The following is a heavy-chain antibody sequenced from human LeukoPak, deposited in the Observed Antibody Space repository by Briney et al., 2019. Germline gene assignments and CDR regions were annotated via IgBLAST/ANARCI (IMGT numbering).Heavy chain of an antibody. D-gene: IGHD4-17*01. CDR1: GFTFSSYW. CDR3: ARDKRKTVATDYYYYYGMDV. Sequence: GGSLRLSCAASGFTFSSYWMSWVRQAPGKGLEWVANIKQDGSEKYYVDSVKGRFTISRDNAKNSLYLQMNSLRAEDTAVYYCARDKRKTVATDYYYYYGMDVWGQGTTVTVSS. V-gene: IGHV3-7*01. CDR2: IKQDGSEK. J-gene: IGHJ6*02.